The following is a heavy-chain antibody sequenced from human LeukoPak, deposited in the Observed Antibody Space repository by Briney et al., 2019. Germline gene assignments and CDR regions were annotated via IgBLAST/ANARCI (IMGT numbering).Heavy chain of an antibody. J-gene: IGHJ4*02. CDR3: AKVADYYGSGSCDY. CDR1: GFTFSSYA. V-gene: IGHV3-23*01. CDR2: ISGSGGST. Sequence: GGSLRLSCGASGFTFSSYAMSWVRQAPGKGLEWVSAISGSGGSTYYADSVKGRFTISRDNSKNTLYLQMNSLRAEDTAVYYCAKVADYYGSGSCDYWGQGTLVTVSS. D-gene: IGHD3-10*01.